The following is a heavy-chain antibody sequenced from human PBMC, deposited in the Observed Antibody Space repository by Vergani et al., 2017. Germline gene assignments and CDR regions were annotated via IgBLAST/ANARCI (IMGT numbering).Heavy chain of an antibody. CDR2: INHSGST. V-gene: IGHV4-34*01. CDR3: ARGLSWFDY. CDR1: GGSFSGYY. J-gene: IGHJ4*02. Sequence: QVQLQQWGAGLLKPSETLSLTCAVYGGSFSGYYWSWIRQPPGKGLEWIGEINHSGSTNYNPSLKSRVTISVDTSKNQFSLRLRSVTAADTAVYYCARGLSWFDYWGQGTLVTVSS.